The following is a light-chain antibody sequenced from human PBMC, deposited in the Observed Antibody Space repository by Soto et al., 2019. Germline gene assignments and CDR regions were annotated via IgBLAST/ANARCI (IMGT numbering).Light chain of an antibody. Sequence: DIQMTQSPSSLSASVGDRVTITCRASQSISTHLNWYQQKPGKAPNLLIYAASSLQSGVPSRFSGSGSGTDFTLTISSLQPEDFATYFCQQSYITPAGFGGGTQVEIK. V-gene: IGKV1-39*01. J-gene: IGKJ4*01. CDR1: QSISTH. CDR3: QQSYITPAG. CDR2: AAS.